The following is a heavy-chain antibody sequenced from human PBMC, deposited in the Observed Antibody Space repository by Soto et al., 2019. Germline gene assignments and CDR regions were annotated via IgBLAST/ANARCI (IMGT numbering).Heavy chain of an antibody. J-gene: IGHJ4*02. V-gene: IGHV4-30-4*01. CDR1: GGSISSGDYY. CDR3: ATGGHDSSGYYYFSDY. Sequence: TSETLSLTCTVSGGSISSGDYYWSWIRQRPGKGLEWIGYIYYSGSTYYNPSLKSRVTISVDTSKNQFSLKLSSVTAADTAVYYCATGGHDSSGYYYFSDYWGQGTLVTVSS. D-gene: IGHD3-22*01. CDR2: IYYSGST.